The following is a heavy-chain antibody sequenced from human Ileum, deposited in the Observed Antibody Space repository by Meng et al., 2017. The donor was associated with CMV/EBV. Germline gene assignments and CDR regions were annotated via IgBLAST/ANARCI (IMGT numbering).Heavy chain of an antibody. CDR2: TYYRSKWYH. CDR3: ARDSGSHFRYYYGMDV. CDR1: GDSVSSNSAA. D-gene: IGHD1-26*01. J-gene: IGHJ6*02. V-gene: IGHV6-1*01. Sequence: SQTLSLTCAISGDSVSSNSAAWNWIRQSPSRGLEWLGRTYYRSKWYHDYAVSVKIRITINPDTSKNQFSLQLNSVTPEDTAVYYCARDSGSHFRYYYGMDVWGQGTTVTVSS.